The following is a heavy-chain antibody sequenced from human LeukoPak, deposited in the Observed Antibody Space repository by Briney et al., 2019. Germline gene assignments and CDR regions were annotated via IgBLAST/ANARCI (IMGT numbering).Heavy chain of an antibody. CDR2: IKEDGSEK. J-gene: IGHJ4*02. Sequence: GGSLRLSCAASGFTFSTSWMSWVRQAPGKGLEWVANIKEDGSEKHYVDSVKGRITISRDNSKNTLYLQMNSLRAEDTAVYYCAKEFASGYQDYWGQGTLVTVSS. D-gene: IGHD3-3*01. CDR3: AKEFASGYQDY. V-gene: IGHV3-7*01. CDR1: GFTFSTSW.